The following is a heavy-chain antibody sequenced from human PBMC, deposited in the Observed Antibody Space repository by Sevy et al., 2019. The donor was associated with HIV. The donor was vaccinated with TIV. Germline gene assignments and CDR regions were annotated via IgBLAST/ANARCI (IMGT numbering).Heavy chain of an antibody. J-gene: IGHJ6*02. CDR3: AALRWRGICHYYYGMDV. Sequence: ASVKVSCNASGFTFTSSAVQWVRQARGQRLEWIGWIVVGSGNTNYAQKFQERVTITRDMSTSTAYMELSSLRSEDTAVYYCAALRWRGICHYYYGMDVWGQGTTVTVSS. D-gene: IGHD4-17*01. CDR1: GFTFTSSA. CDR2: IVVGSGNT. V-gene: IGHV1-58*01.